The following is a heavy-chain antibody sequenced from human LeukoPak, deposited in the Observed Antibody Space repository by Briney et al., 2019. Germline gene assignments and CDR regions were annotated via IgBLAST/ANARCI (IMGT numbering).Heavy chain of an antibody. CDR3: ARDRYGDYVIDY. J-gene: IGHJ4*02. CDR2: IYYSGST. V-gene: IGHV4-30-4*08. Sequence: PSQTLSLTCTLSGGSISRGDYYWSWIRQPPGKGLEWIGYIYYSGSTYYNPSLKSRVTISVDTSKNQFSLKLSSVTAADTAVYYCARDRYGDYVIDYWGQGTLVTVSS. D-gene: IGHD4-17*01. CDR1: GGSISRGDYY.